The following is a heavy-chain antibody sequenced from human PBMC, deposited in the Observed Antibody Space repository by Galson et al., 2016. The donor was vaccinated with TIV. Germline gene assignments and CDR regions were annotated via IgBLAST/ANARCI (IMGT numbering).Heavy chain of an antibody. V-gene: IGHV3-9*01. CDR1: GFTFDDYV. J-gene: IGHJ4*02. CDR2: VSWNSANI. Sequence: SLRLSCATSGFTFDDYVMHWVRQPPGKGLEWVSIVSWNSANIAYADSVKGRFSISRDNAKNSLYLQMNGLRAEDTAFYYCAKGDGPFYWSATQYWGQGALVTVSS. CDR3: AKGDGPFYWSATQY. D-gene: IGHD3-9*01.